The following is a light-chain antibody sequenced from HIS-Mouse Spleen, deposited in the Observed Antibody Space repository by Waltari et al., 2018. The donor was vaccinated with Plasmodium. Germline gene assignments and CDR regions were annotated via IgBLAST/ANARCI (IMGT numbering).Light chain of an antibody. CDR1: ALARTE. CDR3: YSTDSSGNHRV. CDR2: EDS. Sequence: SYELTQPPSVSVSPVQTARIPCSGDALARTEDYWYHQKSGQAPVLVIYEDSKRPSGIPERFSGSSSGKMATLTISGAQVEDEADYYCYSTDSSGNHRVFGGGTKLTVL. V-gene: IGLV3-10*01. J-gene: IGLJ3*02.